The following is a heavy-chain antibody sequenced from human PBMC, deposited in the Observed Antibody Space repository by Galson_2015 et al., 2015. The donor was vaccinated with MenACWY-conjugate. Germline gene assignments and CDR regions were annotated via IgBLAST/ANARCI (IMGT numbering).Heavy chain of an antibody. D-gene: IGHD3-10*01. CDR1: GFTFSDYA. CDR2: ISASGDST. V-gene: IGHV3-23*01. J-gene: IGHJ4*02. CDR3: TKGPGITFTSYYLL. Sequence: SLRLSCAASGFTFSDYAMSWVRQAPGKGLEWVSTISASGDSTFNADSLKGRFTISRDNSKNTLYLQMNSLRAVDTAVYYCTKGPGITFTSYYLLWGQGTLVTVSS.